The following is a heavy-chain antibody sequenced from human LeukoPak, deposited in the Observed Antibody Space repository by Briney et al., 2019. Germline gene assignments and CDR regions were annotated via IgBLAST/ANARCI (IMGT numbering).Heavy chain of an antibody. D-gene: IGHD1-14*01. CDR3: AKGKVNHLGGLDY. V-gene: IGHV3-23*01. Sequence: SGGSLRLSCAVSGFSFSSYAMSWVRQVPGKGLEWVSTVSETGDGTYYADSVKGRFIISRDNSKNTFYLQMDSLRADDTAMYYCAKGKVNHLGGLDYWGQGTLVTVSS. CDR2: VSETGDGT. CDR1: GFSFSSYA. J-gene: IGHJ4*02.